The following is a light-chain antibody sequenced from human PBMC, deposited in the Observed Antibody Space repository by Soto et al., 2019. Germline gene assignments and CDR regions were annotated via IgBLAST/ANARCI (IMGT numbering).Light chain of an antibody. V-gene: IGKV3-20*01. Sequence: EIVLTQSPCTLSLSTGERATLSCRASQSVSSSYLAWYQQKPGQAPRLLIYGASSRATGIPDRFSGSGSGTDFTLTISRLEPEDFAVYYCQQFSSYPLTFGGGTNVDIK. J-gene: IGKJ4*01. CDR2: GAS. CDR1: QSVSSSY. CDR3: QQFSSYPLT.